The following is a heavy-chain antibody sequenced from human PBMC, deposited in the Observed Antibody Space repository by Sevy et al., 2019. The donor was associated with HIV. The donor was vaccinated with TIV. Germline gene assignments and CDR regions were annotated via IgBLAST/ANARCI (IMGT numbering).Heavy chain of an antibody. J-gene: IGHJ4*02. Sequence: WGSLRLSCAASGFTFSSYAMHWVRQAPGKGLEWVAVISYDGSNKYYADSVKGRFTISRDNSKNTLYLQMNSLRAEDTAVYYCARVADYGDYVFDYWGQGTLVTVSS. CDR3: ARVADYGDYVFDY. D-gene: IGHD4-17*01. CDR1: GFTFSSYA. CDR2: ISYDGSNK. V-gene: IGHV3-30-3*01.